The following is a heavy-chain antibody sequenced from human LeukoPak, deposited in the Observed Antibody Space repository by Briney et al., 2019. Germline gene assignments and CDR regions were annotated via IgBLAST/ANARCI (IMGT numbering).Heavy chain of an antibody. CDR2: IRYDGSNK. Sequence: GGSLRLSCAASGFTFSSYGMHWVRQAPGKGLEWVAFIRYDGSNKYYADSVKGRFTISRDNSKNTLYLQMNSLRTEDTAVYYCARESRHIVVVTFDYWGQGTLVTVSS. J-gene: IGHJ4*02. CDR3: ARESRHIVVVTFDY. V-gene: IGHV3-30*02. D-gene: IGHD2-21*02. CDR1: GFTFSSYG.